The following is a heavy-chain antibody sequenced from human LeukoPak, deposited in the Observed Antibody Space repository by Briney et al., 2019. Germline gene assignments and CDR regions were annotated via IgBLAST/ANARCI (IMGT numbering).Heavy chain of an antibody. J-gene: IGHJ4*02. CDR3: ARDSRRDGYSPIDY. CDR2: IYYSGST. CDR1: GGSVSSGSYY. V-gene: IGHV4-61*01. Sequence: SETLSLTCTVSGGSVSSGSYYWSWIRQPPGKGLEWIGYIYYSGSTNYNPSLKSRVTISVDTSKNQFSLKLSSVTAADTAVYYCARDSRRDGYSPIDYWGQGTLVTVSS. D-gene: IGHD5-24*01.